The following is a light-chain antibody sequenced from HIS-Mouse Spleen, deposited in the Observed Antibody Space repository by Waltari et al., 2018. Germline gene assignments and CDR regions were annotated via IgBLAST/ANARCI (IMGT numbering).Light chain of an antibody. CDR2: EVS. Sequence: QSALTQPASVSGSPGLSITIPCPGPRRDLGCYTYVSWYQPHPGKAPKLRIYEVSNRPSGVSNRFSGSKSGNTASLTISGLQAEDEADYYCSSYTSSSTWVFGGGTKLTVL. CDR1: RRDLGCYTY. V-gene: IGLV2-14*01. J-gene: IGLJ3*02. CDR3: SSYTSSSTWV.